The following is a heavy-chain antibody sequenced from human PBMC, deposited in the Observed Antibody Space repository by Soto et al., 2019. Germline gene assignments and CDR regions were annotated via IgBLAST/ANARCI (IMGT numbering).Heavy chain of an antibody. CDR3: ARLGIGWELPFDH. CDR2: IYHSGIT. D-gene: IGHD1-26*01. Sequence: QVQLQESGPGLMKPSETLSLTCTVSGDSVNNDAYYWSWIRQPPGKGLEWIGYIYHSGITYYNPSLRSRVIMSIDMSENQFSLRLISVTAADTAVYYCARLGIGWELPFDHWGQGTLVNVSS. CDR1: GDSVNNDAYY. J-gene: IGHJ4*02. V-gene: IGHV4-61*08.